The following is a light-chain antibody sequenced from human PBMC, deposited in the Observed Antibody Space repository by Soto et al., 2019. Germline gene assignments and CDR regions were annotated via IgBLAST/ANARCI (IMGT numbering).Light chain of an antibody. Sequence: DVLMTQPPLSLSVAPGQPASSSCNSIDRLLHITGETFLFWYLQKPGQSPQLLIYEVSTRVSGVPDRFSGSGSGTDFTLTITGLQPADFATYYCQQDFSIPITFGQGTRLEIK. V-gene: IGKV2-29*01. J-gene: IGKJ5*01. CDR1: DRLLHITGETF. CDR2: EVS. CDR3: QQDFSIPIT.